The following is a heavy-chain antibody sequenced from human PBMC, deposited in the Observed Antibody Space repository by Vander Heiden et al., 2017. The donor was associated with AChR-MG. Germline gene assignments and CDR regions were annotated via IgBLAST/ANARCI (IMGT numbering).Heavy chain of an antibody. Sequence: EVQPVASGGGLVQPGGSLKLSSEGCRSTSRASALHLVRQASGKGLEWVGRIRREANSYATAYAASVKGRFTISRDDSKNTAYLQMNSLKTEDTAVYYGTRQGLFNYYYYMEVWGKGTKGTVSS. CDR1: RSTSRASA. J-gene: IGHJ6*03. CDR2: IRREANSYAT. CDR3: TRQGLFNYYYYMEV. V-gene: IGHV3-73*02.